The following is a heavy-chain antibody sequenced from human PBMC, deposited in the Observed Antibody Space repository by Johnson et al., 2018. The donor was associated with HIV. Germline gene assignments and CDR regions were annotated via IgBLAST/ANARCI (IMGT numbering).Heavy chain of an antibody. V-gene: IGHV3-33*08. D-gene: IGHD2-15*01. Sequence: QVQLVESGGGVVQPGRSVRLSCASSGLNFSDYSVHWVRQAPGKGLQWVAVISFDGSSEYYADSVKGRFTISRDNAKNSLYLQMNSLRAEDTALYYCARAKDAAYPYDAFDVWGHGTMVIVSA. CDR3: ARAKDAAYPYDAFDV. CDR1: GLNFSDYS. J-gene: IGHJ3*01. CDR2: ISFDGSSE.